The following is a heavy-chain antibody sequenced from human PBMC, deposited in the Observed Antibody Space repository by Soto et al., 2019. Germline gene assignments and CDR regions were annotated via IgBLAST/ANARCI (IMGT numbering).Heavy chain of an antibody. CDR3: AKQRRNYYDSSGYDAFDI. D-gene: IGHD3-22*01. CDR2: ISGSGGST. CDR1: GFTFSSYA. Sequence: GGSLRLSCAASGFTFSSYAMSWVRQAPGKGLEWVSAISGSGGSTYYADSVKGRFTISRDNSKNTLYLQMNSLRAEDTAVYYCAKQRRNYYDSSGYDAFDIWGQGTMVTVSS. V-gene: IGHV3-23*01. J-gene: IGHJ3*02.